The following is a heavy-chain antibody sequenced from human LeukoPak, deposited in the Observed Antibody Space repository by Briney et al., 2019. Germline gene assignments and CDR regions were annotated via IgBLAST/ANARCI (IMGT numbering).Heavy chain of an antibody. D-gene: IGHD2-15*01. Sequence: GGSLRLSCAASGFTLRSYWMTWVRQAPGKGLEWVALISYDGSNKYYADSVKGRFTISRDNSKNTLYLQMNSLRAEDTAVYYCARAYCSGGSCYDYWGQGTLVTVSS. CDR1: GFTLRSYW. CDR3: ARAYCSGGSCYDY. V-gene: IGHV3-30-3*01. CDR2: ISYDGSNK. J-gene: IGHJ4*02.